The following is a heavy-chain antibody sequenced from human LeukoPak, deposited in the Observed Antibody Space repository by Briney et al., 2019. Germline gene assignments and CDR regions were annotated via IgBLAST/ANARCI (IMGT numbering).Heavy chain of an antibody. J-gene: IGHJ4*02. CDR2: IRYDGSNK. Sequence: GGSLRLSCATSGFTFSTSGMHWVRQAPGKGLEWVAFIRYDGSNKYHADSVKGRFTVSRDNSKNTLYLQMNSLRAEDTAVYYCASAGGPGNHSETHWGQGTLVTVSS. V-gene: IGHV3-30*02. CDR1: GFTFSTSG. D-gene: IGHD4-23*01. CDR3: ASAGGPGNHSETH.